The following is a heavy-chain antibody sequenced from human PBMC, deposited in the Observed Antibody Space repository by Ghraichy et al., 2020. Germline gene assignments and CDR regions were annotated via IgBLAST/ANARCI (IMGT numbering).Heavy chain of an antibody. J-gene: IGHJ4*02. V-gene: IGHV4-61*01. CDR2: IYYSGST. Sequence: SETLSRTCTVSGGSVSSGSYYWSWIRQPPGKGLEWIGYIYYSGSTNYNPSLKSRVTISVDTSKNQFSLKLSSLTAADSAVYYCARVVRIAAAGSPDYWGQGTLVTVSS. CDR3: ARVVRIAAAGSPDY. D-gene: IGHD6-13*01. CDR1: GGSVSSGSYY.